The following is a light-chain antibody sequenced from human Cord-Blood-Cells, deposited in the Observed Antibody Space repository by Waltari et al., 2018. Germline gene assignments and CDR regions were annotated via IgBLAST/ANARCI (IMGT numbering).Light chain of an antibody. V-gene: IGKV3-11*01. Sequence: EIVLTQSPATLSLSLGERATLSCRASQSVSSYLAWYQQKPGQAPRLLIYDASNRATGIPARFSGSESGTYFTLTISSLEPEDFAVYDCQQRSNWALTFGGGTKVEIK. CDR1: QSVSSY. CDR2: DAS. J-gene: IGKJ4*01. CDR3: QQRSNWALT.